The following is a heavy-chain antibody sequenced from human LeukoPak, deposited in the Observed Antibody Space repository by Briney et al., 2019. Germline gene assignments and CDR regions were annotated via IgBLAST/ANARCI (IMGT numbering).Heavy chain of an antibody. CDR3: AKDRWRNSWLDS. CDR1: GFTFSSYS. J-gene: IGHJ5*01. V-gene: IGHV3-21*06. D-gene: IGHD3-16*02. Sequence: GGSLRLSCAASGFTFSSYSMNWVRQAPGKGLEWVSSISSSSSYIYYADSVKGRFTISRDNSKNTLYLQMNSLRVEDTAVYYCAKDRWRNSWLDSWGQGTLVTVSS. CDR2: ISSSSSYI.